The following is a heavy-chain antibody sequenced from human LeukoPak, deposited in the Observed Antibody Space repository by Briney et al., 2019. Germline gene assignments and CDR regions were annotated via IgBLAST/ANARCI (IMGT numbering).Heavy chain of an antibody. V-gene: IGHV1-69*04. J-gene: IGHJ4*02. CDR1: GGTFSSYA. CDR2: IIPILGIA. Sequence: GASVKVSCKASGGTFSSYAISWVRQAPGQGLEWMGRIIPILGIANYAQKFQGRVTITADKSTSTAYMELSSLRSEDTAIYYCAKSRGSTLFDSWGQGTLVTVSS. CDR3: AKSRGSTLFDS. D-gene: IGHD1-26*01.